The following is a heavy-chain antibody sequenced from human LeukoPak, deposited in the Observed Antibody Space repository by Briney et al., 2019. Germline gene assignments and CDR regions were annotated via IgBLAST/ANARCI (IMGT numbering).Heavy chain of an antibody. CDR2: SNSDGSST. CDR1: GFTFSSYW. J-gene: IGHJ4*02. Sequence: PGGSLRLSCAASGFTFSSYWMHWVRQAPGKGLVWVSRSNSDGSSTNYADSVKGRFTISRDNAKNTLYLQMNSLRAEDTAEYYCARGGDYPFDYWGQGTLVTVSS. CDR3: ARGGDYPFDY. V-gene: IGHV3-74*01. D-gene: IGHD4-17*01.